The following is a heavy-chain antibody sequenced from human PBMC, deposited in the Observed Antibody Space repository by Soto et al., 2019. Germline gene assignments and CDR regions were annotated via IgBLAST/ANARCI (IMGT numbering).Heavy chain of an antibody. CDR1: GGTFSSYA. V-gene: IGHV1-69*13. Sequence: SVKVSCKASGGTFSSYAINWVRQAPGQGLEWMGGIIPIFGTADYAQKFQGRVTITADESTSTAYMELSSLRSEDTAVYYCARDQCSGGSCYPETYYYYYYFDSWGQGTPVTVSS. CDR2: IIPIFGTA. CDR3: ARDQCSGGSCYPETYYYYYYFDS. D-gene: IGHD2-15*01. J-gene: IGHJ4*02.